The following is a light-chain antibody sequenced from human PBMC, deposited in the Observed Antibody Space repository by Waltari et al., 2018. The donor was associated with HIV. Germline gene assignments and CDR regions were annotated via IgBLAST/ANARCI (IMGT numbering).Light chain of an antibody. V-gene: IGLV3-21*02. CDR3: QVWEITDDHVV. Sequence: SYVLTQPPSVSVAPGQTARITCGGSRIGSKSVHWYQQKPGQAPVLVVQDDSDRPSRIPERFSGSNSGDTATLAISKVEAGDDADYYCQVWEITDDHVVFGGGTKLTVL. CDR2: DDS. J-gene: IGLJ2*01. CDR1: RIGSKS.